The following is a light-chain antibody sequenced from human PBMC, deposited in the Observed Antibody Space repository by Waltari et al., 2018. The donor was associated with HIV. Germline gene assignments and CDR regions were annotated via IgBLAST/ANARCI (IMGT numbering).Light chain of an antibody. CDR1: RSNIGTNI. Sequence: QSVLPQPPSASGTPGRGVTISCSCSRSNIGTNIVHLYQQFPGTAPKVLMYSNNQRPSGVPDRFYGSKSGTAASLAISGLQSEDEADYYCAAWDDSLNGQVFGGGTKLTVL. CDR2: SNN. V-gene: IGLV1-44*01. CDR3: AAWDDSLNGQV. J-gene: IGLJ3*02.